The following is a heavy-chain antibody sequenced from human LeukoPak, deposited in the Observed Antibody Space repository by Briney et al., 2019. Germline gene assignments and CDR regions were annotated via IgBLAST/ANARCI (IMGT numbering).Heavy chain of an antibody. D-gene: IGHD3-3*01. CDR1: GYTFTSYY. V-gene: IGHV1-46*01. J-gene: IGHJ4*02. Sequence: ASVKVSCKASGYTFTSYYMHWVRQAPGQGLEWMGIINPSGGSTSYAQKFQGRVTMTRDTSTSTAYMELRSLRSDDTAVYYCARDGDDFWSGYWLDYWGQGTLVTVSS. CDR3: ARDGDDFWSGYWLDY. CDR2: INPSGGST.